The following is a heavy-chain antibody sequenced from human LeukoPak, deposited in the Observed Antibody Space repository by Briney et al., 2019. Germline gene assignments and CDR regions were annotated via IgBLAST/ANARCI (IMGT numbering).Heavy chain of an antibody. D-gene: IGHD3-10*01. CDR2: IYQDGST. V-gene: IGHV4-38-2*02. CDR1: GYSISSGYH. CDR3: ARSDGYGLVGI. J-gene: IGHJ3*02. Sequence: PSETLSPTCSVSGYSISSGYHWAWFRQTPGKRLEWLGSIYQDGSTYDNLSLKSRVIILFDTAKNHFSLNLSSVTAVDTAVYYCARSDGYGLVGIWGQGTMVTVSS.